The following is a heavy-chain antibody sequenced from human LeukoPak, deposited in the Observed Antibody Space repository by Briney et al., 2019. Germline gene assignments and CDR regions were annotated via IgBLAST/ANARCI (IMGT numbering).Heavy chain of an antibody. CDR2: ITPILGIA. D-gene: IGHD2/OR15-2a*01. J-gene: IGHJ3*02. V-gene: IGHV1-69*02. CDR1: GGTFSSYT. CDR3: ATTFRSESAFDI. Sequence: GSSVKVSCKASGGTFSSYTISWVRQAPGQGLEWMGRITPILGIASYAQKLQGRVTITADKSTSTAYMELSSLRSEDTAVYYCATTFRSESAFDIWGQGTMVTVSS.